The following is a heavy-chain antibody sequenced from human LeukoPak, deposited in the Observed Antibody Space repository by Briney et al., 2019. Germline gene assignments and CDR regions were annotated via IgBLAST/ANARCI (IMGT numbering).Heavy chain of an antibody. Sequence: ASVKVSCKASGYTFTGYYMHWVRQAPGQGLEWMGWINPNSGGTNYAQKFQGRVSMTRDTSISTAYMELSRLRSDDTAVYYCAREDPIVGASFDYWGQGTLVTVSS. CDR3: AREDPIVGASFDY. V-gene: IGHV1-2*02. J-gene: IGHJ4*02. D-gene: IGHD1-26*01. CDR2: INPNSGGT. CDR1: GYTFTGYY.